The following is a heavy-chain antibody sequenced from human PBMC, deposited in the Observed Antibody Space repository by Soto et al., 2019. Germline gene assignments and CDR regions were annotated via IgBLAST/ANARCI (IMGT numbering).Heavy chain of an antibody. D-gene: IGHD5-18*01. J-gene: IGHJ4*02. V-gene: IGHV5-51*01. CDR2: IDNVGGT. Sequence: GGSLRLSCSVSGFTFSNNAMTWVRQAPGKGLDWVSAIDNVGGTRYSPSFQGQVTISADKSISTAYLQWSSLKASDTAMYYCARYFHVDTAMHFDYWGQGTLVTVSS. CDR3: ARYFHVDTAMHFDY. CDR1: GFTFSNNA.